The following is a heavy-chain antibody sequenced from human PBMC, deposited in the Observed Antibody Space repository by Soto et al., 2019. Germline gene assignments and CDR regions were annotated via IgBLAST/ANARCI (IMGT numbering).Heavy chain of an antibody. V-gene: IGHV4-59*01. CDR3: ARGRVPRYFFDY. Sequence: QVQLQESGPGLVKPSETLSLTCTVSGGSISVYYWSWIRQPPGKGLEWIGSTYSGGSTKYNPFLQSRVTISVDTSKNQCSLELTSVTAADTAVYYCARGRVPRYFFDYWGQGALVTVSS. CDR1: GGSISVYY. CDR2: TYSGGST. J-gene: IGHJ4*02.